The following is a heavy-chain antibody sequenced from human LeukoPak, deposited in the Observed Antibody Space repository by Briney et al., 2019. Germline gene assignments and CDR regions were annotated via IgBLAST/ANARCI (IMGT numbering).Heavy chain of an antibody. V-gene: IGHV1-2*02. CDR3: ASESIAVAGTSDYYYYYGMDV. J-gene: IGHJ6*02. D-gene: IGHD6-19*01. CDR1: GYTFTGYY. Sequence: ASLKVSCKASGYTFTGYYMHWVRQAPGQGLEWMGWINPNSGGTNYAQKFQARVTMTRETSISTAYMELSRLRSDDTAVYYCASESIAVAGTSDYYYYYGMDVWGQGTTVTVSS. CDR2: INPNSGGT.